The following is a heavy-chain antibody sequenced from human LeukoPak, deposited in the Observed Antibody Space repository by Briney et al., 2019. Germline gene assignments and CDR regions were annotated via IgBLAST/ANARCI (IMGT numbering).Heavy chain of an antibody. CDR2: IYYSGST. D-gene: IGHD3-3*01. CDR3: ASYLGGPATNWYFDL. CDR1: GGSISSYY. Sequence: SETLSLTCTVSGGSISSYYWSWIRQPPGKGLEWIGYIYYSGSTNYNPSLKSRVTISVDTSKNQFSLKLSSVAAADTAVYYCASYLGGPATNWYFDLWGRGTLVTVSS. J-gene: IGHJ2*01. V-gene: IGHV4-59*01.